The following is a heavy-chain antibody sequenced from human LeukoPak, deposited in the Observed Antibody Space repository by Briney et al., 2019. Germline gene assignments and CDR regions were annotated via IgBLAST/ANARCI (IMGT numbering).Heavy chain of an antibody. CDR1: GFTFSDYY. J-gene: IGHJ5*02. D-gene: IGHD6-19*01. V-gene: IGHV3-11*04. CDR2: ISSSGSTI. CDR3: ARDSSGWYHWFDP. Sequence: PGGSLRLSCAASGFTFSDYYMTWIRQAPGKGLEWVSYISSSGSTIYYADSVKGRFTISRGNAKNSLYLQMNSLRAEDTAVYYCARDSSGWYHWFDPWGQGTLVTVSS.